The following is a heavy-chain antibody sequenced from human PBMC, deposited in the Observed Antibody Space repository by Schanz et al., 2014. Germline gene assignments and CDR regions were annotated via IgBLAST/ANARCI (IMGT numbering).Heavy chain of an antibody. CDR3: ARDAADFYDILTEEDY. Sequence: QVQLVQSGAEVKKPGASVKVSCKASGYTFTSYGISWVRQAPGQGLEWMGWISAYNGNTKYPQKLQGRVTMTTDTTTSPSCNEVRRLRSDDTAVYYCARDAADFYDILTEEDYWGQGTLVTVSS. J-gene: IGHJ4*02. CDR2: ISAYNGNT. V-gene: IGHV1-18*01. CDR1: GYTFTSYG. D-gene: IGHD3-9*01.